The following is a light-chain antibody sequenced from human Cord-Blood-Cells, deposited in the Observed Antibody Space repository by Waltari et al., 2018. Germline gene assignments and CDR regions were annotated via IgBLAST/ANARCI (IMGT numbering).Light chain of an antibody. CDR2: GAS. V-gene: IGKV3-15*01. CDR1: KSVSSN. J-gene: IGKJ2*01. Sequence: EIVMTQSPATLSVSPGERATLSCRASKSVSSNLAWYQQKPGQPPRLLIYGASTRATGIPARCSGSGSGTEFTLTISSLQSEDFAVYYCQQYNNWPYTFGQGTKLEIK. CDR3: QQYNNWPYT.